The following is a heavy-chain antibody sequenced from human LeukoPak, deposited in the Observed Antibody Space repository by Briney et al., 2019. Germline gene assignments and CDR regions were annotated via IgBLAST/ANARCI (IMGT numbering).Heavy chain of an antibody. CDR1: GGSISSSY. D-gene: IGHD6-6*01. V-gene: IGHV4-59*01. CDR3: ATSYSSSSVDFDY. J-gene: IGHJ4*02. Sequence: PSETLSLTCTVSGGSISSSYWSWIRQPPGRGLEWIGYTSHSGSTNYKPSLKSRVSISVDTSKNQFSLKLSSVTAADTAVYYCATSYSSSSVDFDYWGQGTLVTVSS. CDR2: TSHSGST.